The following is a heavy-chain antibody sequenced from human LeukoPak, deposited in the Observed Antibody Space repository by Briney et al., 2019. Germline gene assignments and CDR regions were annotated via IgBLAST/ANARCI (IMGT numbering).Heavy chain of an antibody. CDR1: GFTFGDYA. V-gene: IGHV3-30-3*01. D-gene: IGHD5-12*01. CDR3: ARDGVVAAGYFDY. CDR2: ISYDGSNK. Sequence: QPGRSLRLSCTASGFTFGDYAMSWVRQAPGKGLEWVAVISYDGSNKYYADSVKGRFTISRDNSKNTLYLQMNSLRAEDTAVYYCARDGVVAAGYFDYWGQGTLVTVSS. J-gene: IGHJ4*02.